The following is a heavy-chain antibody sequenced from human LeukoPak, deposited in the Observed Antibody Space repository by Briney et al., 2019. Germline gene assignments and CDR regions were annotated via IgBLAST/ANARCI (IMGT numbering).Heavy chain of an antibody. CDR2: IYYSGST. J-gene: IGHJ5*02. D-gene: IGHD3-10*01. V-gene: IGHV4-61*10. CDR1: GGSISSGSYY. CDR3: ARDWGDYYGSGSYYRWFDP. Sequence: PSETLSLTCTVSGGSISSGSYYWSWIRQPAGKGLEWIGYIYYSGSTNYNPSLKSRVTISVDTSKNQFSLKLSSVTAADTAVYYCARDWGDYYGSGSYYRWFDPWGQGTLVTVSS.